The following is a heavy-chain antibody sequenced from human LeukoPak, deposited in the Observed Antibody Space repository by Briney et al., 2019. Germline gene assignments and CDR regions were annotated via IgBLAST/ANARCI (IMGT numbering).Heavy chain of an antibody. CDR1: GFTFRTYS. CDR3: AKASTPWGFGELLDY. J-gene: IGHJ4*02. Sequence: PGGSLRLSCAASGFTFRTYSMNWVRQAPGKGLEWVSGISWNSGNIDYADSVKGRFTISRDNAKNSLYLQMNSLRAEDTALYYCAKASTPWGFGELLDYWGQGTLVTVSS. CDR2: ISWNSGNI. V-gene: IGHV3-9*01. D-gene: IGHD3-10*01.